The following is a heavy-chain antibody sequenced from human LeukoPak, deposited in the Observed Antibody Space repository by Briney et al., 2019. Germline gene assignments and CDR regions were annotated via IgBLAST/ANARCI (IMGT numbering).Heavy chain of an antibody. V-gene: IGHV4-31*03. Sequence: SQTLSLTCTVSGGSISSGGYYWSWIRQHPGKGLEWIGYIYYSGSTNYNPSLKSRVTISVDTSKNQFSLKLSSVTAADTAVYYCAKGRNYYYNGSVYYYLTWFDPWGKETLVPVS. J-gene: IGHJ5*02. CDR1: GGSISSGGYY. CDR3: AKGRNYYYNGSVYYYLTWFDP. D-gene: IGHD3-22*01. CDR2: IYYSGST.